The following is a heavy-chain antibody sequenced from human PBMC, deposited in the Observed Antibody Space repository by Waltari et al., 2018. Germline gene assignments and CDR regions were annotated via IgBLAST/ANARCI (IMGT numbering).Heavy chain of an antibody. D-gene: IGHD2-15*01. V-gene: IGHV4-38-2*02. CDR3: ARDGKGGCSGGSCYSHWYFDL. CDR2: IYHSGRT. CDR1: GYSISSGYY. J-gene: IGHJ2*01. Sequence: QVQLQESGPGLVKPSETLSLTCAVSGYSISSGYYWGWIRQPPGKGLEWIGSIYHSGRTYYNPALKRRVTISVDTSKNQFSLKLSSVTAADTAVYYCARDGKGGCSGGSCYSHWYFDLWGRGTLVTVSS.